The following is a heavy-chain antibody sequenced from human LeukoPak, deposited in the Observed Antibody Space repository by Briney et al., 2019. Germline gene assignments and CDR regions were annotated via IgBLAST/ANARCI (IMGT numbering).Heavy chain of an antibody. D-gene: IGHD5-18*01. V-gene: IGHV3-30*04. CDR1: GFTFISYA. CDR2: ISFHGTDS. J-gene: IGHJ4*02. CDR3: ARNKKGDRYTYGHDY. Sequence: GTSLRLSCAASGFTFISYAIHWVRQAPGKGLEWVAVISFHGTDSFYADSVKGRFTISRDNAKNSLYLQMNSLRAEDRAVYYCARNKKGDRYTYGHDYWGQGTLVTVSS.